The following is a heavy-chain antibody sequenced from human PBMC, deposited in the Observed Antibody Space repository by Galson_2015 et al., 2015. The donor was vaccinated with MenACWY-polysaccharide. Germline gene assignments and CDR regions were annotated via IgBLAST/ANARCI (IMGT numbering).Heavy chain of an antibody. CDR1: GFNFSIYV. J-gene: IGHJ4*02. Sequence: SLRLSCAASGFNFSIYVMTWVRQAPGKGLEWVSAISSGSDTAYYTDSVKGRFTISRDNSKDTVHLQMDGLRAEDTAVYYCVKGGWADNWGQGTLVTVSS. CDR3: VKGGWADN. V-gene: IGHV3-23*01. D-gene: IGHD1-26*01. CDR2: ISSGSDTA.